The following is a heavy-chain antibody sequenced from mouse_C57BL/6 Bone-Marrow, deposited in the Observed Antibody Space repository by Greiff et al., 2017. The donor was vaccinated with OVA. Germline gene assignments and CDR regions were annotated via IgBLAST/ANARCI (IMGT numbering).Heavy chain of an antibody. CDR1: GYTFTSYW. J-gene: IGHJ3*01. CDR3: ARSETYYGNYVWFAY. D-gene: IGHD2-10*01. Sequence: VQLQQPGAELVKPGASVKLSCKASGYTFTSYWMQWVKQRPGQGLEWIGEIDPSASSTNSNQKFKGKATLTVDTSSSTAYMQLSSLTSEDSAVYYCARSETYYGNYVWFAYWGQGTLVTVSA. V-gene: IGHV1-50*01. CDR2: IDPSASST.